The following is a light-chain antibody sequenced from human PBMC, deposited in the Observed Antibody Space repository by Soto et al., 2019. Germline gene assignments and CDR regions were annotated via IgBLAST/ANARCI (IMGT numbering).Light chain of an antibody. CDR3: HQYNFWPT. CDR2: GTS. J-gene: IGKJ1*01. CDR1: QSVSTN. V-gene: IGKV3-15*01. Sequence: EIVMTQSPATLSLSPGERSTLSCRASQSVSTNLAWYQQKPGQSPRLLIYGTSTRATGVPARFSGGGSGTEFTLTINSLQSEDFAVYFCHQYNFWPTFGQGTKVDNK.